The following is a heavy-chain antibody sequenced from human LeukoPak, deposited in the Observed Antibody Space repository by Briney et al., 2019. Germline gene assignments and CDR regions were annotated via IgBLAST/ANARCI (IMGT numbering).Heavy chain of an antibody. CDR3: AREERFLAVLPFDI. D-gene: IGHD4/OR15-4a*01. Sequence: VGSVTVPCKASGSTFTDYFLNWLRQPPGKGLDGVGSISSKDGYTNMAQHSKGRAAITKDTSANTIYMELKSLRFDDTAVYYCAREERFLAVLPFDIWGEGTVVSVSS. CDR2: ISSKDGYT. V-gene: IGHV1-18*04. J-gene: IGHJ3*02. CDR1: GSTFTDYF.